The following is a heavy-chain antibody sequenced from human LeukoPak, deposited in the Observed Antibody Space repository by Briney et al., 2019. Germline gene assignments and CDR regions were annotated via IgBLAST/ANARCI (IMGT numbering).Heavy chain of an antibody. J-gene: IGHJ6*03. CDR1: GGSISSYY. V-gene: IGHV4-59*01. D-gene: IGHD2-2*02. CDR2: IHYSGST. CDR3: ARVRYCSSTSCYKGDYYYYYMDV. Sequence: PSETLSLTCTVSGGSISSYYWSWIRQPPGKGLEWIGYIHYSGSTNYNPSLKSRVTISVDTSKNQFSLKLSSVTAADTAVYYCARVRYCSSTSCYKGDYYYYYMDVWGKGTTVTVSS.